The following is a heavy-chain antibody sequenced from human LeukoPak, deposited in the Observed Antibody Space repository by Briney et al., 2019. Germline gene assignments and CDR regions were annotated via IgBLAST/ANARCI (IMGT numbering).Heavy chain of an antibody. V-gene: IGHV3-30*14. CDR1: GFTFSSYA. J-gene: IGHJ4*02. D-gene: IGHD3-10*01. Sequence: GGSLRLSCAASGFTFSSYAMHWVRQAPGKGLEWVAVISYDGSNKYYADSVKGRFTISRDNSKNTLYLQMNSLRAEDTAVYYCARDHLWFGPNWGQGTLVTVSS. CDR2: ISYDGSNK. CDR3: ARDHLWFGPN.